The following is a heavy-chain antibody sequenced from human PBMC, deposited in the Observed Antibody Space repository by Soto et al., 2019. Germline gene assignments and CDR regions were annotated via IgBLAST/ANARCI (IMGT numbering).Heavy chain of an antibody. Sequence: GASVKVSCKASGFTFTSSAVQWVRQARGQRLEWIGWIVVGSGDTNYPQKFQERVTITRDMSTSTAYMELSSLRSEDTAVYYCAADRDYDFWSGLIRGPPWNLDYWGQGTLVTVSS. J-gene: IGHJ4*02. D-gene: IGHD3-3*01. V-gene: IGHV1-58*01. CDR3: AADRDYDFWSGLIRGPPWNLDY. CDR1: GFTFTSSA. CDR2: IVVGSGDT.